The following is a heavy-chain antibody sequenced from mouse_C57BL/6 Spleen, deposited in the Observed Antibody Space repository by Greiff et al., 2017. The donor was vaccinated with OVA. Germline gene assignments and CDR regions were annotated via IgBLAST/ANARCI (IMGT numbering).Heavy chain of an antibody. CDR1: GYSITSDY. CDR2: ISYSGST. Sequence: EVKLVESGPGLAQPSQTLSLTCSVTGYSITSDYWNWIRKFPGNKLEYMGYISYSGSTYYNPSLKSRISITRDTSKNQYYLQLNSVTTEDTATYYCASSPDYYSNYDWYFDVWGTGTTVTVSS. D-gene: IGHD2-5*01. V-gene: IGHV3-8*01. J-gene: IGHJ1*03. CDR3: ASSPDYYSNYDWYFDV.